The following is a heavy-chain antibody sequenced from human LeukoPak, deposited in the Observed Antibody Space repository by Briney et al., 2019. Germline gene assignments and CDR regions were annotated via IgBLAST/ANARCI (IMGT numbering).Heavy chain of an antibody. J-gene: IGHJ3*02. CDR2: IIPIFGTA. Sequence: SVKVSCKASGGTFSSYAISWVRQAPGQGLEWMGGIIPIFGTANYAQKFQGRVTITADKSTSTAYMELSSLRSEDTAVYYCARKLRLGELSLKGSAFDIWGQGTMVTVSS. CDR1: GGTFSSYA. V-gene: IGHV1-69*06. CDR3: ARKLRLGELSLKGSAFDI. D-gene: IGHD3-16*02.